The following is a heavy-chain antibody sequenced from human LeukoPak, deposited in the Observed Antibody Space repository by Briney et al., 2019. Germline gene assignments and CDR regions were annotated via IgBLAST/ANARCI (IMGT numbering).Heavy chain of an antibody. V-gene: IGHV4-38-2*02. D-gene: IGHD3-3*01. J-gene: IGHJ6*03. Sequence: SETLSLTCTVSGYSISSGYYWGWIRQPPGKGLEWIGRIYTSGSTNYNPSLKSRVAMSVDTSKNQFSLKLSSVTAADTAEYYCARDPGRSGYYSMDYYYYMDVWGKGTTVTVSS. CDR1: GYSISSGYY. CDR2: IYTSGST. CDR3: ARDPGRSGYYSMDYYYYMDV.